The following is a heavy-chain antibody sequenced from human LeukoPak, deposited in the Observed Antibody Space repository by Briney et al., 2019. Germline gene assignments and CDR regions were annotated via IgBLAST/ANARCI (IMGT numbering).Heavy chain of an antibody. CDR1: GFTFSSYS. CDR2: ISSSSSTI. CDR3: AREVEHAFDI. D-gene: IGHD1-1*01. J-gene: IGHJ3*02. Sequence: GGSLRLSCAASGFTFSSYSMNWVRQAPGKGLEWVSYISSSSSTIYYADSVKGRFTISRDNAMNSLHLQMNSLRAEDTAVYYCAREVEHAFDIWGQGTMVTVSS. V-gene: IGHV3-48*01.